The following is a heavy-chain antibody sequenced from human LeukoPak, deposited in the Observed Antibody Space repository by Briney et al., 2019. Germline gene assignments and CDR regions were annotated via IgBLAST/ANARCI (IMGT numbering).Heavy chain of an antibody. V-gene: IGHV3-30*02. J-gene: IGHJ4*02. CDR3: AKGVRWELPLDY. CDR1: GFPFSSYG. Sequence: GGSLRLSCAASGFPFSSYGMHWVRQAPGKGLEWVARLVYDERSDYANSVKGRFSISRDNSKNTLYLQMNSLRAEDTAVYYCAKGVRWELPLDYWGQGTLVTVSS. CDR2: LVYDERS. D-gene: IGHD1-26*01.